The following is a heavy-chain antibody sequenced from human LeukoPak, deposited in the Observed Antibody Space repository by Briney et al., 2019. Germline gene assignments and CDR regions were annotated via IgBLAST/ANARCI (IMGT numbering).Heavy chain of an antibody. Sequence: GGSLRLSCAASGFTFSSYSMNWGRQAPGKGLEWVSSISSSSSYIYYADSVKGRFTISRDNAKNSLYLQMNSLRAEDTAVYYCASGSGTSPQFDYWGQGTLVTVSS. J-gene: IGHJ4*02. CDR1: GFTFSSYS. V-gene: IGHV3-21*01. D-gene: IGHD1-1*01. CDR2: ISSSSSYI. CDR3: ASGSGTSPQFDY.